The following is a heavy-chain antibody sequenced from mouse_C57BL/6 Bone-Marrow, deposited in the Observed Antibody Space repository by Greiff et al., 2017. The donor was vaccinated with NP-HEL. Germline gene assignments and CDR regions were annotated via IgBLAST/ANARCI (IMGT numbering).Heavy chain of an antibody. CDR3: TTYLSWFAY. CDR2: IDPENGDT. CDR1: GFNITDDY. J-gene: IGHJ3*01. V-gene: IGHV14-4*01. D-gene: IGHD5-1*01. Sequence: EVQLQQSGAELVRPGASVTLSCTASGFNITDDYMHWVKQRPEQGLEWIGWIDPENGDTAYASKFQGKATITADTSSNTAYLQLSSLTSEDTAVYYCTTYLSWFAYWGQGTLVTVAA.